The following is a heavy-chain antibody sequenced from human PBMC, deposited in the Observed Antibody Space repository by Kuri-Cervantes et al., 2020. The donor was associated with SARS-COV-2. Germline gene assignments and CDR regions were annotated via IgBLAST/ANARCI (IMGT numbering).Heavy chain of an antibody. J-gene: IGHJ4*02. V-gene: IGHV3-74*01. CDR3: ARENGIAVAGTGWYFYFDY. Sequence: GESLKISCAASGFTFSGHWIHWVRQAPGKGLVWVSRINPDGSYTNNADSVKGRFTLSRDNAKNMLFLQMNSLRAEDTAVYYCARENGIAVAGTGWYFYFDYWGQGTLVTVSS. D-gene: IGHD6-19*01. CDR2: INPDGSYT. CDR1: GFTFSGHW.